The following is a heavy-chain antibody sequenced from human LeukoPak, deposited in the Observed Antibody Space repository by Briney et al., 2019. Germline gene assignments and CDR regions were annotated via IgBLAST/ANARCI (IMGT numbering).Heavy chain of an antibody. J-gene: IGHJ4*02. Sequence: GGSLRLSCAASGFTFSSYGMHWVRQAPGKGLEWVAFIRYDGSNKYYADSVKGRFTISRDNSKNTLYLQMNSLRAEDTAVYYCAKDRLFGLEWLLLDYWGQGTLVTVSS. CDR1: GFTFSSYG. V-gene: IGHV3-30*02. D-gene: IGHD3-3*01. CDR3: AKDRLFGLEWLLLDY. CDR2: IRYDGSNK.